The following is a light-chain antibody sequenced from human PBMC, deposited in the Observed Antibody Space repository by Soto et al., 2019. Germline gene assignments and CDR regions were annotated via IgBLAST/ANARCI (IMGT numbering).Light chain of an antibody. CDR1: QDISNY. V-gene: IGKV1-33*01. CDR3: QQYDNLPLT. J-gene: IGKJ3*01. CDR2: DAS. Sequence: DIQMTQSPSSLSASVGDRVTITCQASQDISNYLNWYQQKPGKAPKLLIYDASYLETGVPSRFSGSGSGTDFTLTISSLHPEDIATYYCQQYDNLPLTLGPGTKVDIK.